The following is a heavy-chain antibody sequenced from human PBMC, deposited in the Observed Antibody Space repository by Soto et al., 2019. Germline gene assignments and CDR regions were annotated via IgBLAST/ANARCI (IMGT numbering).Heavy chain of an antibody. D-gene: IGHD3-22*01. CDR2: ISAYNGNT. V-gene: IGHV1-18*01. J-gene: IGHJ3*02. CDR3: ARDKWGLVVPDAFDI. CDR1: GYTFTSYG. Sequence: ASVKVSCKASGYTFTSYGISWVRQAPGQGLEWMGWISAYNGNTNYAQKLQGRVTMTTDTSTSTAYMELRSLRSDDTAVYYCARDKWGLVVPDAFDIWGQGIMVTVSS.